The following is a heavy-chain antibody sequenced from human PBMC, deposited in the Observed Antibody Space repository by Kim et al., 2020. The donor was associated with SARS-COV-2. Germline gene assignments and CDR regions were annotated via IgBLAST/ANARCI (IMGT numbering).Heavy chain of an antibody. CDR1: GFTVSSNY. V-gene: IGHV3-53*01. CDR3: ARITGTDVGAFDI. CDR2: IYSGGST. D-gene: IGHD1-20*01. Sequence: GGSLRLSCATSGFTVSSNYMSWVRQAPGKGLEWVSVIYSGGSTYYADSVKGRFTISRDNSKNTLYLQMNSLRAEDTAVYYCARITGTDVGAFDIWGQGTMVTVSS. J-gene: IGHJ3*02.